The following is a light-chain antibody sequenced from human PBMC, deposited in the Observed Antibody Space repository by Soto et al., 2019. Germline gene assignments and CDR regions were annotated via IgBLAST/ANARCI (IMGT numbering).Light chain of an antibody. CDR2: KAS. Sequence: DIQMTQSPSTLSASVGDRVTITCRASQSISSWLAWYQQKPGKAPRLLIYKASTLESGVPSRFIGSGSGTDFTLTISSLQPDDFATYYCQQYSTYWTLGQGTKVDIK. CDR3: QQYSTYWT. V-gene: IGKV1-5*03. J-gene: IGKJ1*01. CDR1: QSISSW.